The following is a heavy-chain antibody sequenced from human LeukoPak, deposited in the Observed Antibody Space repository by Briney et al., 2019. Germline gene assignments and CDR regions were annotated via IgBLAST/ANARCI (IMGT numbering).Heavy chain of an antibody. CDR1: GGSALIYY. V-gene: IGHV4-59*02. CDR3: ARVGEGYYDNSGYYYGEFDY. Sequence: SETLSLTCTLAGGSALIYYSSWIRQPPGKGLEWIGYIFYNGDTKYNPSLRSRVTISVDTSKNQFSLTLSSVTAADTAVYYCARVGEGYYDNSGYYYGEFDYWGQGTLVTVSS. CDR2: IFYNGDT. J-gene: IGHJ4*02. D-gene: IGHD3-22*01.